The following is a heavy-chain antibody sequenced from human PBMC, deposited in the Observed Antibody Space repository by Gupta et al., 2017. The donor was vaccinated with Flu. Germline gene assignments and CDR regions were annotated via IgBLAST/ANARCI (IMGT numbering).Heavy chain of an antibody. CDR3: AHLPTATGNLDH. CDR2: IRSKANNYAT. J-gene: IGHJ2*01. CDR1: GFTFRNSA. V-gene: IGHV3-73*02. D-gene: IGHD5-12*01. Sequence: EVRLVQSGGGFVQPGGSLKLSCAASGFTFRNSAMHWVRQASGKGLEWIGRIRSKANNYATEYIASVEGRFTISRDDSTYTTYLQXSXLKTEDXAVYYCAHLPTATGNLDHWGRGTLVIVSS.